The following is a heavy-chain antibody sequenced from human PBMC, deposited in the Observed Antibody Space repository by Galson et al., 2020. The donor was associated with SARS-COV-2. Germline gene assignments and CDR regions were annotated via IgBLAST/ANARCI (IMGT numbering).Heavy chain of an antibody. CDR3: ARDATSSGWYNWFDP. J-gene: IGHJ5*02. CDR2: VLNSGTT. V-gene: IGHV4-39*07. Sequence: SETLSLTCTVSGGSIRSSNYYWGWIRQPPGKGLEWIGSVLNSGTTHYSPSLQSRVTISVDTSKNQFSLNLNSVTAADTALYYCARDATSSGWYNWFDPWGQGTLVTVSS. D-gene: IGHD6-19*01. CDR1: GGSIRSSNYY.